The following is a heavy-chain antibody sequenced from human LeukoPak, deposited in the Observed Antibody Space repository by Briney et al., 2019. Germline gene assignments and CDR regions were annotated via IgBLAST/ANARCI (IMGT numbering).Heavy chain of an antibody. CDR3: AKDWRDYGDFHAFDV. CDR1: GFTFSSYA. V-gene: IGHV3-23*01. CDR2: ISVSGGDT. Sequence: GGSLRLSCAASGFTFSSYAMNWVRQAPGKGLDWVSSISVSGGDTYYADSVKGRFTISRDNSKNTLFLRMKSLRAEDTAVYYCAKDWRDYGDFHAFDVWGQGTVVTVSS. D-gene: IGHD4-17*01. J-gene: IGHJ3*01.